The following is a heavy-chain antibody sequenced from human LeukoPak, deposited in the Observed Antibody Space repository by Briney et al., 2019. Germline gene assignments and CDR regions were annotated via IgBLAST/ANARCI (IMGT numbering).Heavy chain of an antibody. CDR1: GFTFSNFW. D-gene: IGHD6-19*01. Sequence: PGGSLRLSCAVSGFTFSNFWMSWVRQAPGKGLEWVTNVNPDGSDKYYLDSVKGRFSISRDNAKSSLYVQMNSLRVEDTAVYYCVAGSGWRFDYWGQGTLVTVSS. CDR2: VNPDGSDK. CDR3: VAGSGWRFDY. J-gene: IGHJ4*02. V-gene: IGHV3-7*01.